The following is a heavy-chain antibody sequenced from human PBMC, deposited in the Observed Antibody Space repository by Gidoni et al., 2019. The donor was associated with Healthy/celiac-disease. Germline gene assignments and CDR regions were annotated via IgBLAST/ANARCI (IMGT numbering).Heavy chain of an antibody. D-gene: IGHD3-9*01. Sequence: QVQLQQWGAGLWRPSETLSLTAAVYGGSFSGYYCSWIRQPPGRGLEWIGEINHSGSTNYNPSLKSRVTISVDTSKNQFSLKLSSVTAADTAVYYCARALFDWAARDYWGQGTLVTVSS. V-gene: IGHV4-34*01. J-gene: IGHJ4*02. CDR3: ARALFDWAARDY. CDR2: INHSGST. CDR1: GGSFSGYY.